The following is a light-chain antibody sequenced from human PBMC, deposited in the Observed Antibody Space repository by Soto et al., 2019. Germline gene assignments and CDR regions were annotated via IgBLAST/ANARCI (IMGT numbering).Light chain of an antibody. J-gene: IGKJ1*01. CDR3: QQYNNWPT. CDR1: ESISIN. Sequence: EIVMTQSPVTLSVSPGERATLSCRPNESISINIAWYQQKFGQSPRLLIYGASIRAIGIPARFSGSGSGTEFTFIINSLPSEDFAVYYCQQYNNWPTFGQGNTVEFK. CDR2: GAS. V-gene: IGKV3-15*01.